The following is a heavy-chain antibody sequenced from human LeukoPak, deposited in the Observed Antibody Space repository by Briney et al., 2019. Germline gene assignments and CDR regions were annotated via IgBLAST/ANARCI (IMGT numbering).Heavy chain of an antibody. V-gene: IGHV1-69*13. CDR3: ARANSPDGYTDY. Sequence: VASVKVSCKASGGTFSSYAISWVRQAPGQGLEWMGGIIPIFGTANYAQKFQGRVTITADESTSTAYMELSSLRSEDTAVYYCARANSPDGYTDYWGQGTLVTVSS. CDR1: GGTFSSYA. J-gene: IGHJ4*02. CDR2: IIPIFGTA. D-gene: IGHD5-24*01.